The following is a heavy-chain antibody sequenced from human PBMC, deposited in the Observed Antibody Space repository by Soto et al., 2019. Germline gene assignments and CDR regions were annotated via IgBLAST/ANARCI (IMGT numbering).Heavy chain of an antibody. CDR2: IIPIFGTA. D-gene: IGHD2-2*01. J-gene: IGHJ4*02. CDR1: GGTFSSYA. V-gene: IGHV1-69*01. CDR3: ARDIVVVPAAMPQSYFDY. Sequence: QVQLVQSGAEVKQPGSSVKVSCKASGGTFSSYAISWVRQAPGQGLEWMGGIIPIFGTANYAQKFQGRVTITADESTSTAYMELSSLRSEDTAVYYCARDIVVVPAAMPQSYFDYWGQGTLVTVSS.